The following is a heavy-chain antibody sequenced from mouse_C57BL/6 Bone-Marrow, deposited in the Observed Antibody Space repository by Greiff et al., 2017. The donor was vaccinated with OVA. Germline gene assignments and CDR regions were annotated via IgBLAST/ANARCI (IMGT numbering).Heavy chain of an antibody. D-gene: IGHD2-3*01. CDR1: GYTFTSYW. CDR3: ARGDGYCTWFAY. J-gene: IGHJ3*01. Sequence: QVQLQQPGAELVKPGASVKMSCKASGYTFTSYWITWVKQRPGQGLEWIGDIYPGSGSTNYNEKFKSKAKLTVDTSSSTAYMQLSSLTSEDSAVYYCARGDGYCTWFAYWGQGTLVTVSA. CDR2: IYPGSGST. V-gene: IGHV1-55*01.